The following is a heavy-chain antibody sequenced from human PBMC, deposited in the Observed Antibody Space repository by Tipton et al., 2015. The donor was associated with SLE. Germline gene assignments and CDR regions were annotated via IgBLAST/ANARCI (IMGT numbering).Heavy chain of an antibody. Sequence: GSLRLSCAASGFTFSSYEMNWVRQAPGKGLEWVSYISSSGGTIYYADSVRGRFTISRGNAKNSLYLQMNSLRAEDTAVYYCARGGPYDSTDYYVDYWGQGTLVTVSS. D-gene: IGHD3-22*01. CDR2: ISSSGGTI. J-gene: IGHJ4*02. CDR1: GFTFSSYE. V-gene: IGHV3-48*03. CDR3: ARGGPYDSTDYYVDY.